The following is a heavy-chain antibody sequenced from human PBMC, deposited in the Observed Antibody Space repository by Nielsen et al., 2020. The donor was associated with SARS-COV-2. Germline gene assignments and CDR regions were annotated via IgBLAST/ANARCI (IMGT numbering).Heavy chain of an antibody. CDR2: ISWNSGSI. D-gene: IGHD3-10*01. J-gene: IGHJ4*02. Sequence: SLKISCAASGFTFDDYAMHWVRQAPGKGLEWASGISWNSGSIGYADSVKGRFTISRDNAKNSLYLQMNSLRAEDTALYYCASELWFGELLGFDYWGQGTLVTVSS. CDR1: GFTFDDYA. V-gene: IGHV3-9*01. CDR3: ASELWFGELLGFDY.